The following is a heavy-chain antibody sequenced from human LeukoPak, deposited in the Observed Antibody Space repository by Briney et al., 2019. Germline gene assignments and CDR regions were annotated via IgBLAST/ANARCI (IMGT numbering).Heavy chain of an antibody. CDR1: GYTFTGYY. J-gene: IGHJ4*02. D-gene: IGHD5-24*01. CDR3: ARGGAKGYNYFDY. CDR2: INPNSGGT. V-gene: IGHV1-2*02. Sequence: ASVEVSCKASGYTFTGYYMHWVRQAPGQGLEWMGWINPNSGGTNYAQKFQGRVTMTRDTSISTAYMDLSRLTSDDTAVYYCARGGAKGYNYFDYWGQGTLVTVSS.